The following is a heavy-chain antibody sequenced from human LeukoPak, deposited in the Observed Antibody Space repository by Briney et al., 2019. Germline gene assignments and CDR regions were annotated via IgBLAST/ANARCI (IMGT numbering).Heavy chain of an antibody. V-gene: IGHV4-38-2*02. CDR3: AGTYSLYDPFDI. J-gene: IGHJ3*02. CDR2: IYHSGNT. Sequence: SETLSLTCTVSNYSISSGYYWAWIRHPPGKGLEWIGNIYHSGNTYYNPSLKSRVSLSVDTSENQFSLKLSSVTAADTAVYYCAGTYSLYDPFDIWGQGTMTVSS. D-gene: IGHD6-13*01. CDR1: NYSISSGYY.